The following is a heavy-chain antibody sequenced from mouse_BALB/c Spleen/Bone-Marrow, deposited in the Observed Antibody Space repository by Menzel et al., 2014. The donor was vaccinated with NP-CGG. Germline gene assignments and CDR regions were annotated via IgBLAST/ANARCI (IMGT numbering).Heavy chain of an antibody. CDR3: AREGRGYYGSSGAAMDY. CDR2: IWAGGST. V-gene: IGHV2-9*02. Sequence: VQGVESGPGLVAPSQSLSISCTVSGFSLTSYGLHWVRQPPGQGLEWLGAIWAGGSTNYNSALMSRLTISKDNSKSQVFLKMNSLQTDDTAMYYCAREGRGYYGSSGAAMDYWGQGTKVTVSS. J-gene: IGHJ4*01. D-gene: IGHD1-1*01. CDR1: GFSLTSYG.